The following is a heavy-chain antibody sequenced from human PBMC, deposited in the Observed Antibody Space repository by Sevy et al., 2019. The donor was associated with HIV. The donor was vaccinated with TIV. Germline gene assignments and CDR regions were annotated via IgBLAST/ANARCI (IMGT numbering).Heavy chain of an antibody. CDR1: GFTFSNYG. J-gene: IGHJ4*02. D-gene: IGHD3-22*01. Sequence: GGSLRLSCAASGFTFSNYGMHWVRQAPGKGLEWVAAIWNDGSNKYYADSVKGRFTISRDNSKNTLYLQMNSLRVKDTAVYFCARGGDFNDRSAKRDFDYWGQGTLVTVSS. CDR3: ARGGDFNDRSAKRDFDY. V-gene: IGHV3-33*01. CDR2: IWNDGSNK.